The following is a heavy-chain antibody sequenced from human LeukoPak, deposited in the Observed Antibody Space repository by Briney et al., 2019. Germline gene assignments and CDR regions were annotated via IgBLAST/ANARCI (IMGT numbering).Heavy chain of an antibody. D-gene: IGHD1-26*01. V-gene: IGHV3-48*01. CDR3: ARDRRELRY. J-gene: IGHJ4*02. Sequence: GRSLRLSCAASGFTFSSYSMNWVRQAPGKGLEWVSYISSSSSTIYYADSVKGRFTISRDNAKNSLYLQMNSLRAEVTAVYYCARDRRELRYWGQGTLVTVSS. CDR2: ISSSSSTI. CDR1: GFTFSSYS.